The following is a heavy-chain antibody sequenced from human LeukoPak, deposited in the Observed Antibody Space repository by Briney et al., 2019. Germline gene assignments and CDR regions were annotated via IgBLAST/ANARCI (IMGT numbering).Heavy chain of an antibody. CDR2: ISSSSSYI. Sequence: NPGGSLRLSCAASGFTVSNYNMHWVRQAPGKGLEWVSSISSSSSYIYYADSVKGRFTISRDNAKNSLYLQMNSLRAEDAAVYYCARDIGIAARPVFGYWGQGTLVTVSS. D-gene: IGHD6-6*01. J-gene: IGHJ4*02. CDR3: ARDIGIAARPVFGY. CDR1: GFTVSNYN. V-gene: IGHV3-21*01.